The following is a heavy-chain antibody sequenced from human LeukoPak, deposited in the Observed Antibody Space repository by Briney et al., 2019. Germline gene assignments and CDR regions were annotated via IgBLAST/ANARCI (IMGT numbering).Heavy chain of an antibody. CDR3: ARAFYYYMDV. Sequence: ASVKVSCKASGYTFSGYYMHWVRQAPGQGLEWMGWINPNTGRTNYAQNFQGRVTMTRDTSISTAYMELRSLRSDDTAVYYCARAFYYYMDVWGKGTTVTVSS. CDR2: INPNTGRT. CDR1: GYTFSGYY. V-gene: IGHV1-2*02. J-gene: IGHJ6*03.